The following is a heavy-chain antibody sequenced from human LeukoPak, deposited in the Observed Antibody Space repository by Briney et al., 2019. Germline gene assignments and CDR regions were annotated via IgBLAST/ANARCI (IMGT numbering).Heavy chain of an antibody. V-gene: IGHV6-1*01. CDR1: GDSVSSNSAA. CDR2: TYYRSKWYN. Sequence: SQTLSLTCAISGDSVSSNSAAWNWIRQSPSRGLEWLGRTYYRSKWYNDYAVSVKSRITINPDTSKNQFSLQLNSVTPEDTAVYYCARSYAEFSPYGLGKYHRDWFDPWGQGTLVTVSS. D-gene: IGHD2-2*01. J-gene: IGHJ5*02. CDR3: ARSYAEFSPYGLGKYHRDWFDP.